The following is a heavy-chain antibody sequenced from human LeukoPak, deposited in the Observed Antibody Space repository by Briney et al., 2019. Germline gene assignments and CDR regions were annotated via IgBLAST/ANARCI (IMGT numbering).Heavy chain of an antibody. V-gene: IGHV3-23*01. CDR2: DSGGSS. CDR3: AKDLGSSGWYIDY. D-gene: IGHD6-19*01. Sequence: GGSLRLSCAASGFTFSTYGEYWVRQAPGKGLEWVSSDSGGSSYYADSVKGRFTISRDNSKNTLYLQMNSLRAEDTAVYYCAKDLGSSGWYIDYWGQGTLVTVSS. CDR1: GFTFSTYG. J-gene: IGHJ4*02.